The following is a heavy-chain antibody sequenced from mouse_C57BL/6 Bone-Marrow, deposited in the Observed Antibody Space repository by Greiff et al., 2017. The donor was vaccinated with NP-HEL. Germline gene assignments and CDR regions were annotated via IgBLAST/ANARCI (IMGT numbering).Heavy chain of an antibody. CDR3: NDGYLPYFDY. Sequence: EVKLMESGGGLVKPGGSLKLSCAASGFTFSSYAMSWVRQTPEKRLEWVATISDGGSYTYYPDNVKGRFTISRDNAKNNLYLQMSHLKSEDTAMYYCNDGYLPYFDYWGQGTTLTVSS. J-gene: IGHJ2*01. V-gene: IGHV5-4*03. CDR2: ISDGGSYT. CDR1: GFTFSSYA. D-gene: IGHD2-3*01.